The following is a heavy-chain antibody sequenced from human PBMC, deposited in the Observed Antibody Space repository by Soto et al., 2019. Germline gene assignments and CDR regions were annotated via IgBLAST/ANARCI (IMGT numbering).Heavy chain of an antibody. D-gene: IGHD6-6*01. CDR1: GFTFSDCY. Sequence: QVQLVESGAGLVKPGGSLRLSCAASGFTFSDCYMSWIRQAPGKGLVWVFYISSSGSTIYYADTVKARFTISRDNAQHSLYLQMNSPSSEDTAVYYCARVWVIAARPYYYYCGIDVWGQGATFTV. V-gene: IGHV3-11*01. CDR2: ISSSGSTI. J-gene: IGHJ6*02. CDR3: ARVWVIAARPYYYYCGIDV.